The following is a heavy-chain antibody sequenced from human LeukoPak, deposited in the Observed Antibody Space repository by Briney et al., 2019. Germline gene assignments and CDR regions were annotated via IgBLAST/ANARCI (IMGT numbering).Heavy chain of an antibody. J-gene: IGHJ6*02. Sequence: SETLSLTCTVSGGSISSSSYYWGWIRQPPGKGLEWIGSMSYSGDTYYTPSLQSRVTISVDTSKNQFSLKLSSVTAADTAVYYCGRSGYYFRSGVDVWGQGTTVTVFS. V-gene: IGHV4-39*01. D-gene: IGHD3-3*01. CDR2: MSYSGDT. CDR1: GGSISSSSYY. CDR3: GRSGYYFRSGVDV.